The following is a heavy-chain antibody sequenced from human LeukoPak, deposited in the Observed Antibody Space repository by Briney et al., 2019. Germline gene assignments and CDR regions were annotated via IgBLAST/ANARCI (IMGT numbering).Heavy chain of an antibody. CDR1: GFTFSSYS. D-gene: IGHD1-26*01. CDR2: ITSSSTYI. CDR3: ARGGGSYLFQH. V-gene: IGHV3-21*01. Sequence: PGGSLRLSCAASGFTFSSYSMNCVRRAPGKGLEWVSSITSSSTYIYYADSVKGRFTISRDNAKNTLYLQMNSLRAEDTAVYYCARGGGSYLFQHWGQGTLVTVSS. J-gene: IGHJ1*01.